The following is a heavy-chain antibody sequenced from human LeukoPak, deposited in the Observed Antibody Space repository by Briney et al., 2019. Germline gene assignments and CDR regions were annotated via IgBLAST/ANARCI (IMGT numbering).Heavy chain of an antibody. CDR3: ARLPKYSRPLDY. J-gene: IGHJ4*02. CDR1: GYTFSSYD. Sequence: ASVKVSCRASGYTFSSYDINWVRQATGQGLEWMGWMNPNSGNTAYAQKFQGRVTMSRDTSISTAYMELSSLRSEDTAVYYCARLPKYSRPLDYWGQGTLVTVSS. D-gene: IGHD6-6*01. V-gene: IGHV1-8*02. CDR2: MNPNSGNT.